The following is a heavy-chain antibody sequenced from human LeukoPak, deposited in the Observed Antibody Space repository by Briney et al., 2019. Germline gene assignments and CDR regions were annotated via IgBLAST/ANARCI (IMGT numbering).Heavy chain of an antibody. D-gene: IGHD6-19*01. Sequence: GGSLRLSCAASGFTFSSYAMHWVRQAPGKGLEWVAVISYDGSNKYYADSVKGRFTISRDNSKNKLYLQMNSLRAEDTAVYYCARGDSSGWLSRTVDYWGQGTLVTVSS. CDR2: ISYDGSNK. CDR1: GFTFSSYA. J-gene: IGHJ4*02. CDR3: ARGDSSGWLSRTVDY. V-gene: IGHV3-30*04.